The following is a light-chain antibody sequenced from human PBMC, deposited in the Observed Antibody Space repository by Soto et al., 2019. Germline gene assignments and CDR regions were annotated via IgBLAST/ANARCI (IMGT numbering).Light chain of an antibody. CDR2: GAS. CDR3: QHYVTWPLT. V-gene: IGKV3-15*01. Sequence: EIVMTQSPATLSVSPGERATLSCRASQSVSSNLAWYQQKPGQAPRLLIYGASTRATGIPAGFSGSRSGAEFTLTISSLQSEDFAVYYCQHYVTWPLTFGGGTKVDIK. CDR1: QSVSSN. J-gene: IGKJ4*01.